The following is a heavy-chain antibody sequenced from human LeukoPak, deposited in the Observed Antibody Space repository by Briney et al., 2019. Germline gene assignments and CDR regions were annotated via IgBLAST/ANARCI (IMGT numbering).Heavy chain of an antibody. Sequence: GGSLRLSCAASGFPFFRYWMTWVRQAPGKGLEWVANIKPDGSEKYYGDSVRGRLTISRDNSKNSLYLQMNGMRAEDTAVYYCARLTDGGDYFESWGQGTLVSVSS. J-gene: IGHJ4*02. CDR2: IKPDGSEK. D-gene: IGHD2-21*01. CDR1: GFPFFRYW. CDR3: ARLTDGGDYFES. V-gene: IGHV3-7*05.